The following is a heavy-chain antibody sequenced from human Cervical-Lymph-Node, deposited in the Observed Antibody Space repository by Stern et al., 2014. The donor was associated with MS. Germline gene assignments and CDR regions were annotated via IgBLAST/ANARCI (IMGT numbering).Heavy chain of an antibody. CDR2: IWYDGSNP. Sequence: QVQLVQSGGGVVQTGRSLRLSCAASGFSFSRYAMHWVRPAPGKGLGWVALIWYDGSNPYYADSVTGRFTISRDNFKNTLYLQMNSLRAEDTAVYYCASAYSSSHYYFDYWGQGTLVTVSS. D-gene: IGHD6-13*01. J-gene: IGHJ4*02. CDR1: GFSFSRYA. CDR3: ASAYSSSHYYFDY. V-gene: IGHV3-33*01.